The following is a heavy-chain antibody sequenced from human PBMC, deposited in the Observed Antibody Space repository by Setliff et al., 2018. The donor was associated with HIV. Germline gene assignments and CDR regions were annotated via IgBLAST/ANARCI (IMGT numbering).Heavy chain of an antibody. CDR2: IRSSGDT. Sequence: SETLSLTCIVSGGSIGSYYWGWIRQSPGQGLEWIASIRSSGDTYYNLSLQSRVIISVDTSNNQISLKLTSVTAADTAVYYCTIPASSLAPNWGRGTQVTVSS. CDR3: TIPASSLAPN. J-gene: IGHJ4*02. CDR1: GGSIGSYY. V-gene: IGHV4-39*01.